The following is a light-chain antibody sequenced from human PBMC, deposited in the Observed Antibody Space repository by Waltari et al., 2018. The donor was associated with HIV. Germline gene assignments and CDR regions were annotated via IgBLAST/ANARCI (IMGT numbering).Light chain of an antibody. J-gene: IGKJ4*01. V-gene: IGKV1-5*03. CDR1: HSVKTW. CDR2: RAS. CDR3: QEYDSYSKVT. Sequence: DIQMTQSPSTLSASVGDSVTPRRWASHSVKTWLAWYQQKPGRAPDLLIYRASTLKSGVPSRFSGSGSGTEFTLTISSLQPDDFATYYCQEYDSYSKVTFGGGTEVEIK.